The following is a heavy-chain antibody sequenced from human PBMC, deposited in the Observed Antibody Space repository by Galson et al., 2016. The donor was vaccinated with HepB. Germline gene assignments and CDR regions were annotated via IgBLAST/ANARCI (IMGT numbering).Heavy chain of an antibody. CDR2: IYSGGNT. V-gene: IGHV3-53*01. CDR1: GFTVVTNY. CDR3: VRDPILLEGSFDM. D-gene: IGHD5-24*01. J-gene: IGHJ3*02. Sequence: SLRLSCAASGFTVVTNYMAWVRQAPGKGLEWVSVIYSGGNTYYADSVKGRFTISRDNSKNTVDLQMNSLRGDDTALYYCVRDPILLEGSFDMWGQGTKVIVSS.